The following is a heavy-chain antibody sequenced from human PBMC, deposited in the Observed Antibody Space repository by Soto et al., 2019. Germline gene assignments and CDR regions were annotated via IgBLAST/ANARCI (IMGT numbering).Heavy chain of an antibody. Sequence: EVQLLESGGGLVQPGGSLRLSCAASGFTFSSYAMSWVRQAPGKGLEWVSAISGSGGSTYYADSVKGRFTISRDNSKNTLYLQMNSLRAEHTAVYYCAKSHEFGVVILYYFDYWGQGTLVTVSS. J-gene: IGHJ4*02. CDR1: GFTFSSYA. D-gene: IGHD3-3*01. V-gene: IGHV3-23*01. CDR3: AKSHEFGVVILYYFDY. CDR2: ISGSGGST.